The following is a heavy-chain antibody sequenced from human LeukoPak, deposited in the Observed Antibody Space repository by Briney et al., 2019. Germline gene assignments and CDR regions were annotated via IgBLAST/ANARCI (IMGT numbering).Heavy chain of an antibody. CDR1: GYRFTSYW. J-gene: IGHJ4*02. CDR3: ARHGSQIVVVPAALDY. D-gene: IGHD2-2*01. Sequence: GESLKISCKGSGYRFTSYWISWVRQMPGKGLEWMGRIDPSDSYTNYSPSFQGHVTISADKSISTAYLQWSSLKASDTAMYYCARHGSQIVVVPAALDYWGQGALVTVSS. CDR2: IDPSDSYT. V-gene: IGHV5-10-1*01.